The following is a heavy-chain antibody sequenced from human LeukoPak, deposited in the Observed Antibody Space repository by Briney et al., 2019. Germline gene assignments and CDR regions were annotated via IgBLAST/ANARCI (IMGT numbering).Heavy chain of an antibody. CDR1: GGSISSGSYY. CDR3: ARAPIITMVRGVIISYYYYYYMDV. D-gene: IGHD3-10*01. CDR2: IYTSGST. J-gene: IGHJ6*03. V-gene: IGHV4-61*09. Sequence: PSETLSLTCTVSGGSISSGSYYWSWIRQPAGKGLEWIGHIYTSGSTNYNPSLKSRVTISVDTSKNQFSLKLSSVTAADTAVYYCARAPIITMVRGVIISYYYYYYMDVWGKGTTVTVSS.